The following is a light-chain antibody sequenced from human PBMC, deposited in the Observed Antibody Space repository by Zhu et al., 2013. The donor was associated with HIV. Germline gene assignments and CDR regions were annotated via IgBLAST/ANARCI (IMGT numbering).Light chain of an antibody. CDR3: QHYGSSPPRFT. Sequence: EIVLTQSPATLSLSPGERATLSCRASQSVSSNLAWYQQKPGQAPRLLIYGASSRATGIPDRFSGSGSGTDFTLTISRLEPEDFAVYYCQHYGSSPPRFTFGPGTKVDIK. V-gene: IGKV3-20*01. CDR1: QSVSSN. J-gene: IGKJ3*01. CDR2: GAS.